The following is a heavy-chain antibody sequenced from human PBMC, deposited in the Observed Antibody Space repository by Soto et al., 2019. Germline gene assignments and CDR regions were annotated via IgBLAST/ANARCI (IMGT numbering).Heavy chain of an antibody. D-gene: IGHD5-18*01. CDR1: GYNFDTYW. Sequence: PGESLKISCTASGYNFDTYWIGRVRQMPGKGLEWMGIIYPGDFDTIYSQSFQGHFTMSVDKSINTAYLQWNNLETSDSAMYYCARLLGYSFGHQEFFAYWGQGTPVTVSS. CDR2: IYPGDFDT. CDR3: ARLLGYSFGHQEFFAY. V-gene: IGHV5-51*01. J-gene: IGHJ4*02.